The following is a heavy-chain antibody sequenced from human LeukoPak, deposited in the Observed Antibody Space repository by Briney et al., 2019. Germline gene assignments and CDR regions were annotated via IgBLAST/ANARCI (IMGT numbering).Heavy chain of an antibody. CDR3: ARDRIQWLPLDY. CDR2: ISTGGGNI. CDR1: GFTFSSYE. V-gene: IGHV3-48*03. Sequence: GGSLRLSCAASGFTFSSYEMNWVRQAPGKGLEWVSYISTGGGNIYYADSVRGRFTISRDNAKNPLYLQMNSLRAEDTAVYYCARDRIQWLPLDYWGQGALVTVSS. D-gene: IGHD3-22*01. J-gene: IGHJ4*02.